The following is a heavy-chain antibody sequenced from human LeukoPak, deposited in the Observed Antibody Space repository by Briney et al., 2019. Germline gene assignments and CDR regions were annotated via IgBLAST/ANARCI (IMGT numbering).Heavy chain of an antibody. CDR3: ARAHYYDSSGYYRWYYGMDV. Sequence: GESLKISCKGSGYNFTNSWIGWVRQMPGKGLEWMGIIYPGDSDTRYSPSFQGQVTISADKSISTAYLQWSSLKASDTAMYYCARAHYYDSSGYYRWYYGMDVWGQGTTVTVSS. D-gene: IGHD3-22*01. J-gene: IGHJ6*02. CDR2: IYPGDSDT. V-gene: IGHV5-51*01. CDR1: GYNFTNSW.